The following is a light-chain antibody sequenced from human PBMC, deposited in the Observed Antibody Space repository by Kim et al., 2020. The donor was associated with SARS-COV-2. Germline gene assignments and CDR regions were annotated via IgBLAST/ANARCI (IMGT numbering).Light chain of an antibody. CDR3: QSYDNSLSGYV. CDR1: SSNIGAGYE. V-gene: IGLV1-40*01. Sequence: RGTTSSSCISSNIGAGYEVHWYQQLPGTAPKLLIYGDINRPSGVPDRFSGSKSGTSASLAITGLQTEDEADYYCQSYDNSLSGYVFGTGTKVTVL. J-gene: IGLJ1*01. CDR2: GDI.